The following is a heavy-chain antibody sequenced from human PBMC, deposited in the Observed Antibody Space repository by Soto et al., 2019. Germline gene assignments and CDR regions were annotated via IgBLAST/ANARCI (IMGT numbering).Heavy chain of an antibody. V-gene: IGHV3-23*01. CDR2: ISGSGGST. CDR3: AKATYRRYYDSSGYYYGPHAPFDI. J-gene: IGHJ3*02. D-gene: IGHD3-22*01. CDR1: GFTFSSYA. Sequence: GGSLRLSCAASGFTFSSYAMSWVRQAPGKGLEWVSAISGSGGSTYYADSVKGRFTISRDNSKNTLYLQMNSLRAEDTAVYYCAKATYRRYYDSSGYYYGPHAPFDIWGQGTMVTVSS.